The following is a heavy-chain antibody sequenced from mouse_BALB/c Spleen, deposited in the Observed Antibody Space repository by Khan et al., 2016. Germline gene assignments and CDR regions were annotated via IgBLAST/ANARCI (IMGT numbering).Heavy chain of an antibody. V-gene: IGHV1-26*01. CDR2: VNPNNGGT. Sequence: VQLQQSGPDLVKPGASVKISCKASGYSFTGYYIHWVKQSHGKSLEWIGRVNPNNGGTSYNQKFKDKAIVTVDKSSSNAYMEHRSLTSEDSAVNYGARTFLLPSCFDYWGQGTTLTVSS. J-gene: IGHJ2*01. CDR1: GYSFTGYY. D-gene: IGHD2-10*01. CDR3: ARTFLLPSCFDY.